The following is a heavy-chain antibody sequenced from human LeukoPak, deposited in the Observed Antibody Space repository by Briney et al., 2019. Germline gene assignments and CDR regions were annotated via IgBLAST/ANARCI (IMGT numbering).Heavy chain of an antibody. V-gene: IGHV1-8*01. CDR3: AGTPRMYYGMDV. CDR1: GYTFTSYD. J-gene: IGHJ6*02. Sequence: ASVKVSCKASGYTFTSYDINWVRQATGQGLEWMGWMNPNSGNTGYAQKFQGRVTMTRNTSISTAYKELSSLRSEDAAVYYCAGTPRMYYGMDVWGQGTTVTVSS. CDR2: MNPNSGNT. D-gene: IGHD2-8*01.